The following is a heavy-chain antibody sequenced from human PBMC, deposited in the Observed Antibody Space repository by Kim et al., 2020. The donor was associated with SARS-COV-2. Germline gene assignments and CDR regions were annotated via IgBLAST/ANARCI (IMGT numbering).Heavy chain of an antibody. V-gene: IGHV4-39*01. CDR3: ARHDMIRAVIDN. CDR2: MYSFGDT. CDR1: GASVSTGSYY. J-gene: IGHJ4*02. Sequence: SETLSLTCTVSGASVSTGSYYWGWIRQPPGKGLEWIGRMYSFGDTYHNPSLKSRGTMSFDTSKNQFSLKLRSVTAAATAVYYCARHDMIRAVIDNWGQG. D-gene: IGHD3-16*01.